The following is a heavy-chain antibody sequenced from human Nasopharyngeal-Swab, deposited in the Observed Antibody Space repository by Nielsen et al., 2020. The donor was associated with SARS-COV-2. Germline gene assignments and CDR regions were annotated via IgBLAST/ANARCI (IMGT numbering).Heavy chain of an antibody. J-gene: IGHJ6*02. CDR3: ARDKGMRDYVWGSYRSSYYYYYGMDV. CDR1: RFTFSRYW. V-gene: IGHV3-7*01. CDR2: IKQDGSEK. Sequence: GGSLRLSCAGSRFTFSRYWMSWVRQAPGKGLEWVANIKQDGSEKYYEDSVKGRFTISRDNAKNSLYLQMNSLRAEDTAVYYCARDKGMRDYVWGSYRSSYYYYYGMDVWGQGTTVTVSS. D-gene: IGHD3-16*02.